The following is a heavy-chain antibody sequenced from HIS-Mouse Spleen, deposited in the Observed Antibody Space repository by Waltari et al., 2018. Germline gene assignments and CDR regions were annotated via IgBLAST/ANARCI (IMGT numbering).Heavy chain of an antibody. V-gene: IGHV2-70*15. D-gene: IGHD1-7*01. CDR1: GFPLSTSGMC. CDR2: IDWDDDK. Sequence: QVTLRESGPALVKPTQTLTLTCTFAGFPLSTSGMCVSWIRRPPGKALEWLARIDWDDDKYYSTSLKTRLTISKDTSKNQVVLTMTNMDPVDTATYYCARIQAGKLELPFDYWGQGTLVTVSS. CDR3: ARIQAGKLELPFDY. J-gene: IGHJ4*02.